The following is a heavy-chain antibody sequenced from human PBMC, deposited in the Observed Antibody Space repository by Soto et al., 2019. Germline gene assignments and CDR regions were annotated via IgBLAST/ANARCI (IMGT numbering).Heavy chain of an antibody. CDR2: ISGYNANT. J-gene: IGHJ4*02. CDR3: ARVGSGDIVLVPAAMKGVFDY. D-gene: IGHD2-2*01. V-gene: IGHV1-18*01. Sequence: GASVKVSCKASAYTFATYAITWVRQAPGQGLEWMGWISGYNANTNYAQKFQGRVTMTTDKSTSTAYMELSSLRSEDTAVYYCARVGSGDIVLVPAAMKGVFDYWGQGTLVTVSS. CDR1: AYTFATYA.